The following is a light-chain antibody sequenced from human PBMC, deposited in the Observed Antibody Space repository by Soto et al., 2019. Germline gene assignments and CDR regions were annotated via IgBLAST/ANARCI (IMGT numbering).Light chain of an antibody. J-gene: IGLJ2*01. V-gene: IGLV2-8*01. Sequence: QSALTQPPSASGSPGQSVTISCTGTSSDVGGYNYVSWYQQHPGKAPKLIISEVSKRPSGVPDRFSGSKSGTTASLTVSGLQAEDEADYYCSSFAGNNNLVFGGGTKLTVL. CDR1: SSDVGGYNY. CDR2: EVS. CDR3: SSFAGNNNLV.